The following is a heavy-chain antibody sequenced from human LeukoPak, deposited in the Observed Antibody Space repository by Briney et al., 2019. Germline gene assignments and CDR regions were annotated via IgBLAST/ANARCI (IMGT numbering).Heavy chain of an antibody. CDR3: ARSNVDTAMAFDY. CDR2: ISSNGGNT. CDR1: GFTFSNYA. D-gene: IGHD5-18*01. J-gene: IGHJ4*02. Sequence: GGSLRLSCAASGFTFSNYAMHWARQAPGKGLEYVSTISSNGGNTYYANSVKGRFTISRDNSKNTLYLQMNSLRAEDTAVYYCARSNVDTAMAFDYWGQGTLVTVSS. V-gene: IGHV3-64*01.